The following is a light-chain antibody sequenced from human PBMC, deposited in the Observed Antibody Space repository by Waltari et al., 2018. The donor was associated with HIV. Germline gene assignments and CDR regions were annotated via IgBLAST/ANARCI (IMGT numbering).Light chain of an antibody. CDR2: EVN. CDR3: SSYAGSNNVV. CDR1: SSDVGDYDF. J-gene: IGLJ2*01. Sequence: QSALTQPPSASGSPGQSVTISCSGTSSDVGDYDFVSWYQQHPGKVPKLILYEVNKRPSGVPDRFSVSNSGHTASLTVSGLQADDEADYYCSSYAGSNNVVFGGGTKLTVL. V-gene: IGLV2-8*01.